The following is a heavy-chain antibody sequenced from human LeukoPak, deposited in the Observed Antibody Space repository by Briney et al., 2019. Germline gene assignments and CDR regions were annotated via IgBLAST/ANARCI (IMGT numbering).Heavy chain of an antibody. CDR2: IYPGDSDT. J-gene: IGHJ4*02. V-gene: IGHV5-51*01. Sequence: GESLKISCKGSGYGFTSYWIGWVRQMPGKGLEWMGIIYPGDSDTRYSPSFQGQVTISADKSISTAYLQWSSLKASDTAMYYCARLPRAYYYGSGSFYYDYWGQGTLVTVSS. CDR3: ARLPRAYYYGSGSFYYDY. D-gene: IGHD3-10*01. CDR1: GYGFTSYW.